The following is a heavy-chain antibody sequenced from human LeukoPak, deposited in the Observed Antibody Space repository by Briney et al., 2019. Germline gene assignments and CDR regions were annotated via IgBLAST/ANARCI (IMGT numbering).Heavy chain of an antibody. J-gene: IGHJ3*02. CDR2: IYSGGST. Sequence: PGGSLRLSCAASGVTLSSNYMSWVRQAPGKGLEWGSVIYSGGSTYYADSVTGRFTISRDNSKNTPYLQMNSLRAEDTAVYYCARGEGDSGSLLNAFDIWGQGPMVTVPS. CDR1: GVTLSSNY. CDR3: ARGEGDSGSLLNAFDI. V-gene: IGHV3-66*01. D-gene: IGHD1-26*01.